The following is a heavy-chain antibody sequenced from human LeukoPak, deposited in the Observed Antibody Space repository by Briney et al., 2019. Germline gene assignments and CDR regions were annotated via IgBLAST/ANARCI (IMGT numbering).Heavy chain of an antibody. Sequence: PGGSLRLSCAASGFTFSSYAMDWVRQAPGKGLGWVAVISKDGSNKYYAGSVKGRFTIPRDNSKNTLYLQMNSLRAEDTAVYYCAREEYSSSPLDYWGQGTLVTVSS. D-gene: IGHD6-6*01. CDR2: ISKDGSNK. CDR1: GFTFSSYA. V-gene: IGHV3-30*04. CDR3: AREEYSSSPLDY. J-gene: IGHJ4*02.